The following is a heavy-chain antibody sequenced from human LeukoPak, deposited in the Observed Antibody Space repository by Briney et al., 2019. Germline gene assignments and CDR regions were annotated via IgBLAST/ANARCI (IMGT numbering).Heavy chain of an antibody. V-gene: IGHV1-18*04. D-gene: IGHD6-13*01. CDR3: AKVAGDRMDY. J-gene: IGHJ4*02. CDR1: GYTFATYG. Sequence: ASVKVSCKASGYTFATYGFCWVRQAPGHGLEWMGWISSNTGKTDYAQKFQGRVTLTTDTSTSTAYLELRSLRPDDTALYYCAKVAGDRMDYWGKGTLLTVSS. CDR2: ISSNTGKT.